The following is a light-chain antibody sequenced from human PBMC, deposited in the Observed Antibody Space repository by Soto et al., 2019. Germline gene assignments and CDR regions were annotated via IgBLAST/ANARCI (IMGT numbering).Light chain of an antibody. CDR1: SSDVGGYNY. Sequence: QSALTQPRSVSGSPGQSVTISCTGTSSDVGGYNYVSWYQQHPGKAPKLMIYDVSKRPSGVPDRFSGSKSGNTASLTISGRQDEDEADDYCCASAGSCSYVFGTGTKLTVL. CDR3: CASAGSCSYV. J-gene: IGLJ1*01. V-gene: IGLV2-11*01. CDR2: DVS.